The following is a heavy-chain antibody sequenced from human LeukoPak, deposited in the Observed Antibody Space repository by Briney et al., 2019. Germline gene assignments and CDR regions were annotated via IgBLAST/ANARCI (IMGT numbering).Heavy chain of an antibody. CDR1: GYTFTSYG. Sequence: ASVKVSCKASGYTFTSYGISWVRQAPGQGLEWMGWISAYNGNTNYAQKLQGRVTMTTDTSTSTAYMELRSLRSDDTAAYYCARDTDIVATITIDYWGQGTLVTVSS. CDR3: ARDTDIVATITIDY. D-gene: IGHD5-12*01. J-gene: IGHJ4*02. CDR2: ISAYNGNT. V-gene: IGHV1-18*01.